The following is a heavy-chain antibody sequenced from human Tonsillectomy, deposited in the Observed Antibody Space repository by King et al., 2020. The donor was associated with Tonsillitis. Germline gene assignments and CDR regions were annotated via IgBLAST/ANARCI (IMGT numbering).Heavy chain of an antibody. Sequence: QLQESGSGLVKPSQTLSLTCAVSGGSISSGGYSWSWIRQPPGKGLEWIGYIYHSGSTYYNPSLKSRVTISVDRSKNQFSLKLSSVTAADTAVYYCARVMVRGVILAWFDPWGQGTLVTVSS. CDR2: IYHSGST. D-gene: IGHD3-10*01. J-gene: IGHJ5*02. V-gene: IGHV4-30-2*01. CDR1: GGSISSGGYS. CDR3: ARVMVRGVILAWFDP.